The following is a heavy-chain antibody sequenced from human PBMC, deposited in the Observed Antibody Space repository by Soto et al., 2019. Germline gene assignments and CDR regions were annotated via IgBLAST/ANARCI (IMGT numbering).Heavy chain of an antibody. Sequence: GGSLRLSCAASGFTVSSNYMSWVRQAPGKGLEWVSVIYSGGSTYYADSVKGRFTISRDNSKNTLYLQMNSLRAEDMAVYYCAREVAAAYDYGMDVWGQGTTVTVSS. CDR1: GFTVSSNY. D-gene: IGHD6-13*01. J-gene: IGHJ6*02. V-gene: IGHV3-53*01. CDR2: IYSGGST. CDR3: AREVAAAYDYGMDV.